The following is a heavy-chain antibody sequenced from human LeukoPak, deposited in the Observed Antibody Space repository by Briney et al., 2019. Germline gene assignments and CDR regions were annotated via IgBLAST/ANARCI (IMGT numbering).Heavy chain of an antibody. CDR3: TTEQSFYDSSGTVNYHFDY. J-gene: IGHJ4*02. V-gene: IGHV3-15*01. CDR2: IKSKTDGGTT. CDR1: GFTFSNAW. Sequence: GGSLRLSCAASGFTFSNAWMSWVRQAPGKGLEWVGRIKSKTDGGTTDYAAPVKGRFTISRDDSKNTLYLQTNGLKTEDTAVYYCTTEQSFYDSSGTVNYHFDYWGQGTLVTVSS. D-gene: IGHD3-22*01.